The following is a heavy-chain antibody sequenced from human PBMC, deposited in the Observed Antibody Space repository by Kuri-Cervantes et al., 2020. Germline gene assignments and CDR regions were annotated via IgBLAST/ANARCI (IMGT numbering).Heavy chain of an antibody. CDR2: IWYDGSNR. J-gene: IGHJ6*02. CDR1: GFTFSSYG. Sequence: GESLKISCAASGFTFSSYGMHWVRQAPGKGLEWVAVIWYDGSNRYYADSVKGRFTISRDNSKNTLYLQMNSLGAEDTAVYYCAYYYYGMDVWGQGTTVTVSS. CDR3: AYYYYGMDV. V-gene: IGHV3-33*01.